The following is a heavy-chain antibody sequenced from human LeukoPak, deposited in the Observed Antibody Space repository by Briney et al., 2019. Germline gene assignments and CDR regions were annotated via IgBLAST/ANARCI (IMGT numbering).Heavy chain of an antibody. D-gene: IGHD3-22*01. CDR2: IYTAGNT. V-gene: IGHV3-66*01. CDR1: GFIVSHKY. J-gene: IGHJ4*02. CDR3: ARGQIDLLRNYFDS. Sequence: PGGSLRLSCAVSGFIVSHKYMAWVRQAPGKGLEWLSIIYTAGNTVSAESVKGRFIISRDNSRNTVHLQMNSLRDDDTAVYYCARGQIDLLRNYFDSWGPGTLVAVSS.